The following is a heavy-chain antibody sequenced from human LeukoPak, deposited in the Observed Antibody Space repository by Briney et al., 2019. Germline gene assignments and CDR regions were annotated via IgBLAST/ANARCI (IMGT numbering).Heavy chain of an antibody. V-gene: IGHV3-23*01. CDR1: GFTFYMYA. CDR3: AKDRPNFHENSGHYYRRDGDS. Sequence: GGSLRLSCQASGFTFYMYAMSWVRQAPGKGLEWVASMCGTAGCTFYPDSVKGRFTISRDNSKNVVYLGMNSLTADNTAIYYCAKDRPNFHENSGHYYRRDGDSWGQGTLVTVSS. CDR2: MCGTAGCT. J-gene: IGHJ5*01. D-gene: IGHD3-22*01.